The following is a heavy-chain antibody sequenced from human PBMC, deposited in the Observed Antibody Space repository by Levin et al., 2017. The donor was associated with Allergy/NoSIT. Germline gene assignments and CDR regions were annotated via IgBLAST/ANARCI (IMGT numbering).Heavy chain of an antibody. D-gene: IGHD3-10*01. Sequence: QAGESLKISCAASKFTFSSFSMHWVRQAPGKGLEWVAFTSHDGSSKYHADSVKGRFTISRDNSKNTLYLEMNSLTDEDTAVYFCTRGSGSGSFLIDNWGQGTLVTVSP. J-gene: IGHJ4*02. CDR1: KFTFSSFS. CDR3: TRGSGSGSFLIDN. V-gene: IGHV3-30-3*01. CDR2: TSHDGSSK.